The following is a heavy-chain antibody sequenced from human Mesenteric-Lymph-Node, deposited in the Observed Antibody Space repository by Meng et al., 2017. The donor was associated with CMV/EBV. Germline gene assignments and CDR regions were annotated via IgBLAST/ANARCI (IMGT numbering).Heavy chain of an antibody. CDR2: IIYDGSNT. D-gene: IGHD2-2*02. CDR1: GFTFSRHA. V-gene: IGHV3-30*04. J-gene: IGHJ5*02. CDR3: LRGGIGCSSSTCYRSPFDP. Sequence: GGSLRLSCAASGFTFSRHAMHWVRQAPGKGLEWVAVIIYDGSNTFYADSVKGRFTISRDNSRDTVDLQMNRLTSEDTAMYYCLRGGIGCSSSTCYRSPFDPWGQGTLVTVSS.